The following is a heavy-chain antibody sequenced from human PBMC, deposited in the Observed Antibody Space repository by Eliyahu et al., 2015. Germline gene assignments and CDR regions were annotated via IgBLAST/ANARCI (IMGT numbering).Heavy chain of an antibody. V-gene: IGHV1-18*01. Sequence: QVQLVQSGAEVKKPGASVKVSCKASGYTFTSYGISWVRQAPGXGXEXMGWISAYNGNTXXAQKLQGRVTXTTDTSTSTAHMELRSLRSDDTAVYYCALGSPFPAAAAPYYYGMDVWGQGTTVTVSS. CDR3: ALGSPFPAAAAPYYYGMDV. CDR1: GYTFTSYG. D-gene: IGHD6-13*01. CDR2: ISAYNGNT. J-gene: IGHJ6*02.